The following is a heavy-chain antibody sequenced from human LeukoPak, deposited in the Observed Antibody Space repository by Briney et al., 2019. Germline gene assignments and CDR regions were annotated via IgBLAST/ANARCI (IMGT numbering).Heavy chain of an antibody. CDR3: ARDWGYCSSTSCFVGY. CDR2: IWYDGSNK. CDR1: GFTFSSYG. V-gene: IGHV3-33*01. Sequence: PGGSLRLSCAASGFTFSSYGMHWVRQAPGKGLEWVAVIWYDGSNKYYADSVKGRFTISRDNSKNTLYLQMNSLRAEDTAVYYCARDWGYCSSTSCFVGYWGQGTLVTVSS. J-gene: IGHJ4*02. D-gene: IGHD2-2*01.